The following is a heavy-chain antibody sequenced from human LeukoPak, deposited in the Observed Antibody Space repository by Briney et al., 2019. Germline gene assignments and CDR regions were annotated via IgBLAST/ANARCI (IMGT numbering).Heavy chain of an antibody. Sequence: GGSLRLSCAASGFTFSSYAMSWGRRAPGKGLEWVSAISGSGGSTYYEDSVKGRFTISRDNSKNTLYLQMNSLRAEDTAVYYCAKSTLPMVRGARGTSFDYWGQGTLVTVSS. D-gene: IGHD3-10*01. CDR1: GFTFSSYA. V-gene: IGHV3-23*01. J-gene: IGHJ4*02. CDR2: ISGSGGST. CDR3: AKSTLPMVRGARGTSFDY.